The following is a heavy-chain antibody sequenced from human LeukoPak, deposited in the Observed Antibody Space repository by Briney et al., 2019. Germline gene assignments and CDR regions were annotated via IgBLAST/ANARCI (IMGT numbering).Heavy chain of an antibody. J-gene: IGHJ5*02. CDR2: ISAYNGNT. CDR3: ARRADDILTGYYPFDP. Sequence: ASVTVSFKASGYTFTSYGISWVRQAPGQGLEWMGWISAYNGNTNYAQKLQGRVTMTTDTSTSTAYMELRSLRSDDTAVYYCARRADDILTGYYPFDPWGQGTLVTVSS. V-gene: IGHV1-18*04. D-gene: IGHD3-9*01. CDR1: GYTFTSYG.